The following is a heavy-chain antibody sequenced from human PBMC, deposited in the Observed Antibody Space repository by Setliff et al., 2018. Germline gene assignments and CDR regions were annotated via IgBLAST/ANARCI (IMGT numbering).Heavy chain of an antibody. CDR1: GFTFSVSA. D-gene: IGHD3-22*01. Sequence: GGSLRLSCAASGFTFSVSAMYWVRQASGKGLEWVGRIRSKSDSYATIYAASVRGRFTISRDDSKSIAYLRMNSLKIEDTAVYNCTRDFWPESSGFAFGQWGQGTLVTVSS. V-gene: IGHV3-73*01. CDR2: IRSKSDSYAT. J-gene: IGHJ4*02. CDR3: TRDFWPESSGFAFGQ.